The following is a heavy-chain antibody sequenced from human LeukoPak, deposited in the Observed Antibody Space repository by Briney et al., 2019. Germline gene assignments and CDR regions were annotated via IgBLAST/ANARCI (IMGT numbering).Heavy chain of an antibody. CDR1: GFTFDDYA. CDR2: ISWNSGSI. CDR3: AKGGRYYYDSSGYLEGSLFDP. D-gene: IGHD3-22*01. V-gene: IGHV3-9*01. Sequence: GRSLRLSCAASGFTFDDYAMHWVRQAPGKGLEWVSGISWNSGSIGYADSVKGRFTISRDNAKNSLYLRAEDTALYYCAKGGRYYYDSSGYLEGSLFDPWGQGTLVTVSS. J-gene: IGHJ5*02.